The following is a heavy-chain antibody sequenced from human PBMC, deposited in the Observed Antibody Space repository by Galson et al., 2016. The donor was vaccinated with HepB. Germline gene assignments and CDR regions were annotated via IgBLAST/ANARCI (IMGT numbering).Heavy chain of an antibody. V-gene: IGHV1-18*01. Sequence: SVKVSCKASGYTLTTYGIAWLRQAPGQGLEWMGWIRAYNDNTKYEQKFQGRVTMTADTSSNTAYMELRSLRSDDTAVYHCARHWGPCHYGSGSYFWFDPWGQGTLVTVSS. CDR2: IRAYNDNT. D-gene: IGHD3-10*01. J-gene: IGHJ5*02. CDR3: ARHWGPCHYGSGSYFWFDP. CDR1: GYTLTTYG.